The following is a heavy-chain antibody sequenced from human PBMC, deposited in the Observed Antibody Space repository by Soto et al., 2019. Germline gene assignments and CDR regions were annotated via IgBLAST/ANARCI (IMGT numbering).Heavy chain of an antibody. Sequence: PGGSLRLSCAASGFTFSSYAMSWVRQAPGKGLEWVSAISGSGGSTYYADSVKGRFTISRDNSKNTLYLQMNSLRAEDTAVYYCARDRQGRIVVVPAASMGTAFDIWGQGTMVTVSS. CDR1: GFTFSSYA. J-gene: IGHJ3*02. CDR3: ARDRQGRIVVVPAASMGTAFDI. CDR2: ISGSGGST. V-gene: IGHV3-23*01. D-gene: IGHD2-2*01.